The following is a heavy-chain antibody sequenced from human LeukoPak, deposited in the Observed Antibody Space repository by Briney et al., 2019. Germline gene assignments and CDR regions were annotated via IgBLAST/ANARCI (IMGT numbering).Heavy chain of an antibody. D-gene: IGHD1-26*01. CDR2: FDPEDGET. V-gene: IGHV1-24*01. CDR3: ATYTERGWVGAHDY. J-gene: IGHJ4*02. CDR1: GYTHTELS. Sequence: ASVKVSCKVSGYTHTELSMHWVRQAPGKGLEWMGGFDPEDGETIYAQKFQGRVTMTEDTSTDTAYMELSSLRSEDTAVYYCATYTERGWVGAHDYWGQGTLVTVSS.